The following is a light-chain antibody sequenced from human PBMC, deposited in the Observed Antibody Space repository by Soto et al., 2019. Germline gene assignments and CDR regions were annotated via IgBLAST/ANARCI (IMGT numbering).Light chain of an antibody. J-gene: IGLJ3*02. CDR1: SLRSSYA. CDR2: LNSDGSH. Sequence: QPVLTQSPSASASLGASVKLTCTLSSLRSSYAIAWYQQQPEKGPRYLMKLNSDGSHSKGDGIPDRFSGSSSGAERYLTISSLQSEDEADYYCQTWGTGYWVFGGGTKLTVL. CDR3: QTWGTGYWV. V-gene: IGLV4-69*01.